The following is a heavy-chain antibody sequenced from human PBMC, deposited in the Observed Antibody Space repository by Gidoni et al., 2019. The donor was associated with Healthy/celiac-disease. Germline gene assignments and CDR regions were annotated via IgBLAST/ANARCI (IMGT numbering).Heavy chain of an antibody. CDR1: GLSLSTSGVG. D-gene: IGHD6-13*01. CDR2: IYWDDDK. V-gene: IGHV2-5*02. J-gene: IGHJ5*02. CDR3: AHRGHRWSSEKKYNWFDP. Sequence: QITLKESGPTLVKPTQNLTLTCTFSGLSLSTSGVGVGWVRQPPGKALEWLELIYWDDDKRYSPSLKSRLTITKDTSKNQVVLTMTNMDPVDTATYYCAHRGHRWSSEKKYNWFDPWGQGTLVTVSS.